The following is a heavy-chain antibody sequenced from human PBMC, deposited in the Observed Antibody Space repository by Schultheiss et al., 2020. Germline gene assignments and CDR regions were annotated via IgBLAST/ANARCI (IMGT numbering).Heavy chain of an antibody. CDR2: IYTSGST. D-gene: IGHD6-19*01. CDR1: GGSISSYY. CDR3: ARARKAVAGKGDYYYGMDV. Sequence: SETLALSCTVSGGSISSYYWSWIRQPAGKGLEWIGRIYTSGSTNYNPSLKSRVTMSVDTSKNQFSLKLSSVTAADTAVYYCARARKAVAGKGDYYYGMDVWGKGTTVTVSS. J-gene: IGHJ6*04. V-gene: IGHV4-4*07.